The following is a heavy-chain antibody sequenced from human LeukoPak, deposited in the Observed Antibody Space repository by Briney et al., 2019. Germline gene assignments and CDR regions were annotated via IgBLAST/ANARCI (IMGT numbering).Heavy chain of an antibody. V-gene: IGHV3-23*01. CDR3: AKVTGGDMITYGGLDY. Sequence: PGGSLRLSCAASGFTVSSNYMSWVRQAPGKGLEWVSAIIGSGDTTYYAASVKGRLTISRDNSENTLYLQMNSLRAEDTAVYYCAKVTGGDMITYGGLDYWGQGTLVTVSS. D-gene: IGHD3-16*01. CDR2: IIGSGDTT. J-gene: IGHJ4*02. CDR1: GFTVSSNY.